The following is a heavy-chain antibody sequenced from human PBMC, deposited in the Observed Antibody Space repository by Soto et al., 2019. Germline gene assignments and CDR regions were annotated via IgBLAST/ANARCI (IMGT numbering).Heavy chain of an antibody. J-gene: IGHJ4*02. V-gene: IGHV3-21*01. CDR3: ERVGTRSSY. CDR1: GFTFSSYS. CDR2: ISSSSSNI. Sequence: VRSLRLSCAASGFTFSSYSMNWVRQAPGKGLEWVSSISSSSSNIYYAHSVKGRFTISRDNAKNSLYLQMNSLRAEDTAVYYCERVGTRSSYWGQGTLVTVSS.